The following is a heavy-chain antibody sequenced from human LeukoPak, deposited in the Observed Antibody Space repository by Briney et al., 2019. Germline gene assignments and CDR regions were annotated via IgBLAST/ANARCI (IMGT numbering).Heavy chain of an antibody. Sequence: GGSLRLSCAASGFTFSDYYMSWVRQAPGKGLEWVSYISSSSSYTHYADSVKGRFTISRDNAKNSLYLQMNSLRAEDTAVYYCARGTYGEYGGPAYWGQGTLVTVSS. J-gene: IGHJ4*02. D-gene: IGHD4-17*01. CDR2: ISSSSSYT. CDR1: GFTFSDYY. CDR3: ARGTYGEYGGPAY. V-gene: IGHV3-11*05.